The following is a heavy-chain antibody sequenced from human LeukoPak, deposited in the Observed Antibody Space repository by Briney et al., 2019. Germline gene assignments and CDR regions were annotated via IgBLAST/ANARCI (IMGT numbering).Heavy chain of an antibody. D-gene: IGHD4-17*01. CDR3: ARDGVRDTYGDYENWFDP. J-gene: IGHJ5*02. Sequence: TSGGSLRLSCAASDFAFYGYSMNWVRQAPGKGLEWVSSISSSSSYIYYADSVKGRFTISRDNAKNSLYLQMNSLRAEDTAVYYCARDGVRDTYGDYENWFDPWGQGTLVTVSS. V-gene: IGHV3-21*01. CDR1: DFAFYGYS. CDR2: ISSSSSYI.